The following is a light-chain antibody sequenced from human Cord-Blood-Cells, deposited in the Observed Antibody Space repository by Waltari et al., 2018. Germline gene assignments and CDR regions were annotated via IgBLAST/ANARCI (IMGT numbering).Light chain of an antibody. CDR1: QSISSH. V-gene: IGKV1-39*01. CDR2: AAS. Sequence: DIQMTQSPSSLSASVGDRVTITCRASQSISSHLNWYQQKPRKAPKLLIYAASSLQSRVPTRFNGSGSGKSFTLTISSLQPEEFGTYYRQQSYNTPVVFGQGTKVEIK. CDR3: QQSYNTPVV. J-gene: IGKJ1*01.